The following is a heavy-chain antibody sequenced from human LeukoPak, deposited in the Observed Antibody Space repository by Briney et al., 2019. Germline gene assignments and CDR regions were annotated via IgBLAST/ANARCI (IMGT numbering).Heavy chain of an antibody. V-gene: IGHV4-39*01. CDR3: ASVRAARPWYYYYYMDV. CDR2: IYYSGST. D-gene: IGHD6-6*01. J-gene: IGHJ6*03. Sequence: SETLSLTCTVSGGSISSCSYYWGWIRQPPGRGLEWNGSIYYSGSTYYNPSLKSRVTISVVTSKNQFSLKLSSVTAADTAVYYCASVRAARPWYYYYYMDVWGKGTTVTVSS. CDR1: GGSISSCSYY.